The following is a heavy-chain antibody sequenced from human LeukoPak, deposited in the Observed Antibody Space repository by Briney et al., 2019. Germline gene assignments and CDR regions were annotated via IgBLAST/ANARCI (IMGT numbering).Heavy chain of an antibody. J-gene: IGHJ4*02. CDR3: ARQGRLTGPGYFDY. Sequence: ASVKVSCKASGYMFTNYAMNWVRQAPGQGLEWMGWISAYNGNINYAQKLQGRVTMTTDTSTSTAYMELRSLRSDDTAVYYCARQGRLTGPGYFDYWGQGTLVTVSS. CDR2: ISAYNGNI. CDR1: GYMFTNYA. V-gene: IGHV1-18*01. D-gene: IGHD3-9*01.